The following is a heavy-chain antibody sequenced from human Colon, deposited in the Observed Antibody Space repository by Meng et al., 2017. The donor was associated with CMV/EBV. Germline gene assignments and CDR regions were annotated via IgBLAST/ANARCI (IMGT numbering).Heavy chain of an antibody. V-gene: IGHV3-74*02. CDR3: TNFGYSGYDEDY. CDR2: INSDGVRT. D-gene: IGHD5-12*01. Sequence: EPGAGVDQPGVSLSPSLSPSGSKLRTYCMHWVRQGTGKGVVWVARINSDGVRTRYVDSVKGRFIISRDNAKNTVYLQMNSLRADDTAIYYWTNFGYSGYDEDYWGQGTLVTVSS. J-gene: IGHJ4*02. CDR1: GSKLRTYC.